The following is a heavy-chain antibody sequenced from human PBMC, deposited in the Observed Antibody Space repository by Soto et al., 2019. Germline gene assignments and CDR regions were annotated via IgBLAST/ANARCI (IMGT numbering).Heavy chain of an antibody. D-gene: IGHD3-22*01. CDR2: IYHSGST. Sequence: SQTLSLTCTVSGGSISSGGYSWSWIRQPPGKGLEWIGYIYHSGSTYYNPSLKSRVTISVDRSKNQFSLKLSSVTAADTAVYYCARGMDSSGFDYWGQGTPVTVSS. CDR1: GGSISSGGYS. J-gene: IGHJ4*02. CDR3: ARGMDSSGFDY. V-gene: IGHV4-30-2*01.